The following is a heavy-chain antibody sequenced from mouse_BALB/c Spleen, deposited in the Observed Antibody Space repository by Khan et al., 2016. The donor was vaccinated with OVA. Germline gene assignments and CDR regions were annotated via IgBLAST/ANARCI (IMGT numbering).Heavy chain of an antibody. J-gene: IGHJ3*01. Sequence: VQLQQPGPDLVKPGASVKISCKASGYSFTAYYLSWVKQSHGESLEWIGRVNPNNGDTTYNQKFKGKAILTVDKSSNTAYMDLRSLTSEDSAVYYCARGYDFFAYWGQGTLVTVSA. D-gene: IGHD2-14*01. CDR3: ARGYDFFAY. CDR1: GYSFTAYY. CDR2: VNPNNGDT. V-gene: IGHV1-26*01.